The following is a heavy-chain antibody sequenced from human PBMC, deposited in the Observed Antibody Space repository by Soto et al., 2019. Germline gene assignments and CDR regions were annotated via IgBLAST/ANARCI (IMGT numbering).Heavy chain of an antibody. CDR3: ARDPTELLRTEFDY. Sequence: PSQTLSLTCAISGDSVSSNSAAWNWIRQSPSRGLEWLGRTYYRSRWYNDYAVSVKSRITINPDTSKNQFSLQLNSVTPEDTAVYYCARDPTELLRTEFDYWGQGTLVTVSS. CDR2: TYYRSRWYN. V-gene: IGHV6-1*01. CDR1: GDSVSSNSAA. D-gene: IGHD1-26*01. J-gene: IGHJ4*02.